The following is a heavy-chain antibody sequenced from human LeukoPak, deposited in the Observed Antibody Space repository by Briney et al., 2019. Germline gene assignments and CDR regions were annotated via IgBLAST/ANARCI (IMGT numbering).Heavy chain of an antibody. V-gene: IGHV1-18*01. CDR1: GGTFSSYG. D-gene: IGHD3-22*01. CDR3: ARSLYYYDNPACGDY. J-gene: IGHJ4*02. Sequence: ASVKVSCKASGGTFSSYGISWVRQAPGQGLEWMGWISAYNGNTNYAQKLQGRVTMTTDTSTSTAYMELRSLRSDDTAVYYCARSLYYYDNPACGDYWGQGTLVTASS. CDR2: ISAYNGNT.